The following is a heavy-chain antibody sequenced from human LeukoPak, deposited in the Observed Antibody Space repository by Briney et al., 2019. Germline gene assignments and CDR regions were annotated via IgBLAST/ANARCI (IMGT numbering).Heavy chain of an antibody. Sequence: GGSLRLSCEASGFTVSSTFMSWVRQAPGEGLEWVSALYSDGRTYYADSVRGRFTISRDNSKNTLYLQMNSLRAEDTAVYYCARGYCSGGSCYSVYFDYWGQGTLVTVSS. CDR3: ARGYCSGGSCYSVYFDY. CDR2: LYSDGRT. CDR1: GFTVSSTF. J-gene: IGHJ4*02. D-gene: IGHD2-15*01. V-gene: IGHV3-53*01.